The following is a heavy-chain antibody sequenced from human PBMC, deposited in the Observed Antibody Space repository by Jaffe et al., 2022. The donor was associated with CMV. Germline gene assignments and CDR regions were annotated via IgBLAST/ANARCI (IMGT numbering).Heavy chain of an antibody. Sequence: EVHLVQSGAEVKKPGESLKISCKVSGYTFTTYSIAWVRQIPGKGLECLGIIYPGDSEARYSPSSQGQVTISADTSSSTAFLHWSSLKASDTALYYCARVALRGSSSWFPPDYWGQGTLVTVSS. CDR2: IYPGDSEA. J-gene: IGHJ4*02. V-gene: IGHV5-51*01. CDR1: GYTFTTYS. D-gene: IGHD6-13*01. CDR3: ARVALRGSSSWFPPDY.